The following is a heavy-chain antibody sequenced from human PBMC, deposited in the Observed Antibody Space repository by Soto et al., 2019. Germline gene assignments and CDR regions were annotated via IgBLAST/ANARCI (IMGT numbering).Heavy chain of an antibody. J-gene: IGHJ6*02. CDR3: ARADTYYYDSSGYHV. D-gene: IGHD3-22*01. Sequence: PSESLSLTCAVYGGSFSGYYWSWIRQPPGKGLEWIGEINHSGSTNYNPSLKSRVTISVDTSKNQFSLKLSSVTAADTAVYYCARADTYYYDSSGYHVWGQGTTVTVSS. CDR2: INHSGST. CDR1: GGSFSGYY. V-gene: IGHV4-34*01.